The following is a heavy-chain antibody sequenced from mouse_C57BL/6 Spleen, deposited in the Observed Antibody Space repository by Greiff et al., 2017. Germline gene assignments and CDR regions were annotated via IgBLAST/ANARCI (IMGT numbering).Heavy chain of an antibody. CDR3: AREGGYYDAMDY. Sequence: EVQLVESGGDLVKPGGSLKLSCAASGFTFSSYGMSWVRQTPDKRLEWVATISSGGSYTYYPDSVKGRFTISRDNAKNTLYLQMSSLKSEDTARYYCAREGGYYDAMDYWGQGTSVTVSS. J-gene: IGHJ4*01. CDR1: GFTFSSYG. D-gene: IGHD2-2*01. V-gene: IGHV5-6*01. CDR2: ISSGGSYT.